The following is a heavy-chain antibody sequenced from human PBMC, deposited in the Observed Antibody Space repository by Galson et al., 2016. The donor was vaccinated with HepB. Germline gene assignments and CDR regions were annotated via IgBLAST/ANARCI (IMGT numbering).Heavy chain of an antibody. CDR3: AKGVYYYGSGSSRYGLDI. V-gene: IGHV3-30*18. D-gene: IGHD3-10*01. CDR2: ISYDASSE. Sequence: SLRLSCAASGFIFSSYGMHWVRQAPGKGLEWVAVISYDASSEYSVDSVKGRFTISRDNSKNTLYLQMKSLRAEDTAVYYCAKGVYYYGSGSSRYGLDIWGQGTTVTVSS. CDR1: GFIFSSYG. J-gene: IGHJ6*02.